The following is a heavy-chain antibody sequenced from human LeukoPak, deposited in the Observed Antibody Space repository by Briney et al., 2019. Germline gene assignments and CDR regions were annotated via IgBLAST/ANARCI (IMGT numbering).Heavy chain of an antibody. CDR1: GGSISSSSYY. Sequence: PSETLSLTCTVSGGSISSSSYYWGWIRQPPGKGLEWIGSIYYSGSTYYNPSLKSRVTISVDTSKNQFSLKLSSVTAADTAMYYCARGTDGHTLFDIWGQGTMVTVSS. J-gene: IGHJ3*02. D-gene: IGHD5-24*01. CDR3: ARGTDGHTLFDI. CDR2: IYYSGST. V-gene: IGHV4-39*01.